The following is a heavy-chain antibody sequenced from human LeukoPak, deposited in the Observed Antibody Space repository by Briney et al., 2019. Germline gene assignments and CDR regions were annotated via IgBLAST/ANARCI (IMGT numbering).Heavy chain of an antibody. CDR2: IYHSGST. CDR1: GYSISSGYY. Sequence: PSETLSLTCTVSGYSISSGYYWGWIRQPPGKGLEWIGSIYHSGSTYYNPSLKSRVTISVDTSKNQFSLKLSSVTAADTAVYYCARGSRGYSYGYAFGYWGQGTLVTVSS. V-gene: IGHV4-38-2*02. CDR3: ARGSRGYSYGYAFGY. D-gene: IGHD5-18*01. J-gene: IGHJ4*02.